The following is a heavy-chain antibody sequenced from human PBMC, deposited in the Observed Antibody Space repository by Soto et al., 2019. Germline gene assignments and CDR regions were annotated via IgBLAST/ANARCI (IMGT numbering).Heavy chain of an antibody. J-gene: IGHJ6*02. CDR2: INAGNGNT. Sequence: VQLVQSGAEVKKPGASVKVSCKASGYTFTSYAMHWVRQAPGQRLEWMGWINAGNGNTKYSQKFQGRVTITRDTSASTAYMELSSLRSEDTAVYYCARDPGSMVRGVIIHYYYYGMDVWGQGTTVTVSS. V-gene: IGHV1-3*01. D-gene: IGHD3-10*01. CDR1: GYTFTSYA. CDR3: ARDPGSMVRGVIIHYYYYGMDV.